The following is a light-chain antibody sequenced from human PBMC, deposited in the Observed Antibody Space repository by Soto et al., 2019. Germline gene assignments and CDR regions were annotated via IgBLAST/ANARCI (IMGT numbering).Light chain of an antibody. Sequence: TQSPSTLSVCRVERATLSSTASQSININLAWYQQRPGQAPRLLIYGASTRATGIPDRFSGDGSVTHFTLTISRLEAEDFVMYYCQQYGSSPITFGQGTRLEIK. CDR2: GAS. V-gene: IGKV3-20*01. J-gene: IGKJ5*01. CDR1: QSININ. CDR3: QQYGSSPIT.